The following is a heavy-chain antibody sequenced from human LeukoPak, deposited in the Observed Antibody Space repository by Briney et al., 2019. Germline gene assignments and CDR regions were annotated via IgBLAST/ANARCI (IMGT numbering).Heavy chain of an antibody. CDR3: ARVILYPGGWFDP. Sequence: SETLSLTCTVSGGSISSSGYYWSWIRQHPGKGLEWIGYIYYSGSTYYNPSLKSRVTISVDTSKNQFSLKLSSVTAADTAVYYCARVILYPGGWFDPWGQGTLVTVSS. J-gene: IGHJ5*02. CDR2: IYYSGST. CDR1: GGSISSSGYY. D-gene: IGHD2-8*01. V-gene: IGHV4-31*03.